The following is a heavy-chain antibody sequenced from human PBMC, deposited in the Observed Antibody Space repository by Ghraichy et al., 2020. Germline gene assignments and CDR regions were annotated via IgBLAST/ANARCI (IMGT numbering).Heavy chain of an antibody. CDR3: ARNSVTDWKLYFDY. D-gene: IGHD1-1*01. V-gene: IGHV4-59*01. CDR2: IYYSGST. CDR1: GGSISSYY. J-gene: IGHJ4*02. Sequence: SETLSLTCTVSGGSISSYYWSWIRQPPGKGLEWIGYIYYSGSTNYNPSLKSRVTISVDTSKNQFSLKLSSVTAADTAVYYCARNSVTDWKLYFDYWGQGTLVTVSS.